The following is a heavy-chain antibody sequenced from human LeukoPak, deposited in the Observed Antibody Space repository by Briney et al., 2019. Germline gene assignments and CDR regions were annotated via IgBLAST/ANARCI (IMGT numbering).Heavy chain of an antibody. CDR1: GFTFSTYW. D-gene: IGHD6-13*01. CDR3: AREAAAGTFYYYYRMDV. V-gene: IGHV3-74*01. J-gene: IGHJ6*04. Sequence: GGSLRLSCAASGFTFSTYWMHWVRQAPGKGLVWVSRIDSDESSTSYADSVKGRFTISRDNAKNTLYLQMNSLRAEDTAVYYCAREAAAGTFYYYYRMDVWGKGTTVTVSS. CDR2: IDSDESST.